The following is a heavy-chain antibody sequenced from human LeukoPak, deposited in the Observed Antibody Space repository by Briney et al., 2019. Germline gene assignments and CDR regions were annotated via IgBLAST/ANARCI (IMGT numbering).Heavy chain of an antibody. J-gene: IGHJ4*02. CDR2: TNRDGSST. CDR3: ARDSVEWYIFDY. CDR1: GFTFSSYW. V-gene: IGHV3-74*01. Sequence: GGSLRLSCAASGFTFSSYWMHWVRQAPGKGPVWVARTNRDGSSTAYADSVKGRFTISKDNAKNTLYLLMYSLRAEDTAVYYCARDSVEWYIFDYWGQGTLVTVSS. D-gene: IGHD3-3*01.